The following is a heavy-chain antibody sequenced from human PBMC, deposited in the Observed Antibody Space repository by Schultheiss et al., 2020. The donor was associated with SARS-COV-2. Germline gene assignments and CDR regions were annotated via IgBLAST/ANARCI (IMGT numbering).Heavy chain of an antibody. CDR3: ARQGTYCSSTSCYGDY. J-gene: IGHJ4*02. V-gene: IGHV5-51*01. CDR1: GYSFTSYW. D-gene: IGHD2-2*01. CDR2: IYPGDSDT. Sequence: GGSLRLSCKGSGYSFTSYWIGWVRQMPGKGLEWMGIIYPGDSDTRYSPSFQGQVTISADKSISTAYLQWSSLKASDTAMYYCARQGTYCSSTSCYGDYWGQGTLVTVSS.